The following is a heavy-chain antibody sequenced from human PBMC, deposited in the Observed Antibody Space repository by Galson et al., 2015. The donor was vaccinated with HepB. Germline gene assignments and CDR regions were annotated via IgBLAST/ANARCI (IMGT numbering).Heavy chain of an antibody. CDR3: AKGRASGYYIFDY. D-gene: IGHD3-22*01. J-gene: IGHJ4*02. CDR1: GFTFSISA. Sequence: SLRLSCAASGFTFSISAMSWVRQAPGKGLEWVPVLSGSGGSTYYADSVKGRFTISRDNSKNTLYLQMSSLRAEDTAVYYCAKGRASGYYIFDYWGQGTLVTVSS. V-gene: IGHV3-23*01. CDR2: LSGSGGST.